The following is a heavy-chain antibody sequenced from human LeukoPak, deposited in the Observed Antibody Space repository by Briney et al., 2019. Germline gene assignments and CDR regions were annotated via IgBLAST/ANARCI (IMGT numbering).Heavy chain of an antibody. J-gene: IGHJ4*02. CDR1: GSTFSIYA. Sequence: PGGSLRLSCAASGSTFSIYAMSWVRQAPGKGLEWVSSISRSGGSTYYADSVKGRFTISKDNSNNTLYLQMNSLRDEDTAVYYCAKDGYNSDIFYFDFWGQGTLVPVSS. D-gene: IGHD1-1*01. V-gene: IGHV3-23*01. CDR2: ISRSGGST. CDR3: AKDGYNSDIFYFDF.